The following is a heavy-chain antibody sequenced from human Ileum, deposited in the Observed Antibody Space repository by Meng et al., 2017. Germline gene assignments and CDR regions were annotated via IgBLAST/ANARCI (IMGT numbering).Heavy chain of an antibody. CDR3: AREFYVDTAMVIDS. J-gene: IGHJ4*02. CDR1: NGSLTNVNNY. CDR2: IYYDGSS. D-gene: IGHD5-18*01. Sequence: QVQLQESGPGLVKPSQTLSRTRSVSNGSLTNVNNYWNWIRQAPGQALEHIGYIYYDGSSYATPSLKSRVTMSIDTSTNQFSLRLDSVTAADTAVYYCAREFYVDTAMVIDSWGPGALVTVSS. V-gene: IGHV4-30-4*01.